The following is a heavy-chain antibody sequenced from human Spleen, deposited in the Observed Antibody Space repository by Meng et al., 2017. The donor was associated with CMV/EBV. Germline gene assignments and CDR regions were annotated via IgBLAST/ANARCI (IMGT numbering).Heavy chain of an antibody. CDR2: IYTSGST. Sequence: QVQLQESGPGLVKPSETLSLTCTVSGGSISSYYWSWIRQPAGKGLEWIGRIYTSGSTNYNPSLKSRVTMSVDTSKNQFSLKLSSVTAADTAVYYCARGSYYDYVWGSYRYTGGGWFDPWGQGTLVTVAS. D-gene: IGHD3-16*02. CDR1: GGSISSYY. V-gene: IGHV4-4*07. CDR3: ARGSYYDYVWGSYRYTGGGWFDP. J-gene: IGHJ5*02.